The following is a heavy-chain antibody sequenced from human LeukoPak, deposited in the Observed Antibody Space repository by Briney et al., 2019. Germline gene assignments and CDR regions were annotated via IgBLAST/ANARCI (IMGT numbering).Heavy chain of an antibody. CDR1: GFIFNQFS. Sequence: GGSLRLSCAASGFIFNQFSMNWVRRAPGTGLEWVSSINDIGVHIYYADSVKGRFTVSRDNAKNSLYLQMNSLRVEDTAVYYCARGHYGYWFDPWGQGALVTVSS. V-gene: IGHV3-21*01. CDR3: ARGHYGYWFDP. D-gene: IGHD4-17*01. CDR2: INDIGVHI. J-gene: IGHJ5*02.